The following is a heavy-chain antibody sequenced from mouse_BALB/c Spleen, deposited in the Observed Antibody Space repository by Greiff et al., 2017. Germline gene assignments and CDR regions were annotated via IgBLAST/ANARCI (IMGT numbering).Heavy chain of an antibody. CDR2: ILPGSGST. CDR1: GYTFSSYW. V-gene: IGHV1-9*01. Sequence: QVQLQQSGAELLKPGASVKISCKATGYTFSSYWIEWVKQRPGHGLEWIGEILPGSGSTNYNEKFKGKATFTADTSSNTAYMQLSSLTSEDSAVYYWASIYYGYDKVFAYWGQGTLVTVSA. D-gene: IGHD2-2*01. J-gene: IGHJ3*01. CDR3: ASIYYGYDKVFAY.